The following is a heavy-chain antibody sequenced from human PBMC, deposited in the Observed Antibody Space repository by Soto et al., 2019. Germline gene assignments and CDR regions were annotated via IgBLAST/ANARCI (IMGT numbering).Heavy chain of an antibody. Sequence: SETLSLTCAVSSYSISVGFYWAWIRQPPGKGLEWIWNIYHSGSAHYNPSLKSRVTMSLDTSKNNFSLRLTSVTAADTAVYYCARVTIFEYWFDPWGQGILVTVSS. D-gene: IGHD3-3*01. CDR2: IYHSGSA. J-gene: IGHJ5*02. CDR1: SYSISVGFY. CDR3: ARVTIFEYWFDP. V-gene: IGHV4-38-2*01.